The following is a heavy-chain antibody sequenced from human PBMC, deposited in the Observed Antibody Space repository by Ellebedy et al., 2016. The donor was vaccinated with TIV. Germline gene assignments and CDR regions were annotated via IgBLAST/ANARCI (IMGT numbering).Heavy chain of an antibody. CDR1: GGSISSSSYY. D-gene: IGHD4-17*01. CDR3: ARFPATVTTYGDY. J-gene: IGHJ4*02. V-gene: IGHV4-39*01. Sequence: SETLSLXXTVSGGSISSSSYYWGWIRQPPGKGLEWIGSIYYSGSTYYNPSLKSRVTISVDTSKNQFSLKLSSVTAADTAVYYCARFPATVTTYGDYWGQGTLVTVSS. CDR2: IYYSGST.